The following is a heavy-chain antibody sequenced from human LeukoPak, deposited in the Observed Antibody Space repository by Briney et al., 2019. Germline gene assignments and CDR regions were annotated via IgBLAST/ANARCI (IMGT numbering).Heavy chain of an antibody. V-gene: IGHV4-38-2*02. CDR2: IYHSGTT. J-gene: IGHJ6*03. Sequence: SETLSLTCSVSGYSISSGYYWAWIRQPPGKGLQWIGSIYHSGTTYYNPSLKSRVTMSVDTSKNQFSLKLSSVTAADTAVYYCARDSQSGQLVLSDSYHYMDVWGKGTTVTISS. D-gene: IGHD6-13*01. CDR3: ARDSQSGQLVLSDSYHYMDV. CDR1: GYSISSGYY.